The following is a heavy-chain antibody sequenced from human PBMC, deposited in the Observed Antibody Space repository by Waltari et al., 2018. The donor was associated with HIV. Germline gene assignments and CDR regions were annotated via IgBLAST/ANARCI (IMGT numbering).Heavy chain of an antibody. CDR2: IYTSGST. V-gene: IGHV4-4*07. CDR1: GGSISSYY. D-gene: IGHD2-2*01. J-gene: IGHJ3*02. CDR3: AREYCSSTSCSPNGRLGAFDI. Sequence: QVQLQESGPGLVKASETLSLTCTVSGGSISSYYWSWIRQPAGKGLEWIGRIYTSGSTNYNSSLESRVTMSRDTSKNQFFLKLSSVTAADTAVYYCAREYCSSTSCSPNGRLGAFDIWGQGAMVTVSS.